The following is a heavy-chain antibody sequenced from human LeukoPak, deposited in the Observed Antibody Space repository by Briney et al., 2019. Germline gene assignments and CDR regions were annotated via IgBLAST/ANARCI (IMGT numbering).Heavy chain of an antibody. Sequence: PSETLSLTCTVSGGSISSYYWSWIRQPAGKGLEWIGRIYTSGSTNYNPSLKSRVTMSVDTSKNQFSLKLSSVTAADTAAYYCARDQRYYDSSGYYYMEGSHDAFDIWGQGTMVTVSS. CDR2: IYTSGST. J-gene: IGHJ3*02. D-gene: IGHD3-22*01. CDR1: GGSISSYY. V-gene: IGHV4-4*07. CDR3: ARDQRYYDSSGYYYMEGSHDAFDI.